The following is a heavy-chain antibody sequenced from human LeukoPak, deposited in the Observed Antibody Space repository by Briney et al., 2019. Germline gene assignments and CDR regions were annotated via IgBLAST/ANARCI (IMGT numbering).Heavy chain of an antibody. CDR3: AKDSYGDYGKNWFDP. J-gene: IGHJ5*02. CDR2: ISVSGGST. V-gene: IGHV3-23*01. CDR1: GFTFSSYA. Sequence: PGGSLRLSCAASGFTFSSYAMSWVRQAPGKGLEWVSAISVSGGSTYYADSVKGRFTISRDNSKNTLYLQMNSLRAEETAVYYCAKDSYGDYGKNWFDPWGQGTLVTVSS. D-gene: IGHD4-17*01.